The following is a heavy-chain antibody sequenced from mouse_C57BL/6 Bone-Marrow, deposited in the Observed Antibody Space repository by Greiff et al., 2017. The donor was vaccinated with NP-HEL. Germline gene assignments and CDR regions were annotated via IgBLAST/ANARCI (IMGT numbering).Heavy chain of an antibody. J-gene: IGHJ3*01. D-gene: IGHD1-1*01. V-gene: IGHV14-4*01. CDR3: TPLSFAY. Sequence: EVKLVESGAELVRPGASVKLSCTASGFNIKDDYMHWVKQRPEQGLEWIGWIDPENGDTEYASKFQGKATITADTSSNTAYLQLSSLTSEDTAVYYCTPLSFAYWGQGTLVTVSA. CDR2: IDPENGDT. CDR1: GFNIKDDY.